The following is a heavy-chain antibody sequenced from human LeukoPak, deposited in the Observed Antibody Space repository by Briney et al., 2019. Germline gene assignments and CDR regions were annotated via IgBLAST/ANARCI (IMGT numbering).Heavy chain of an antibody. Sequence: ASVKVSCKASGYTFTGYYMHWVRQAPGQGLEWMGWINPNSGGTNYAQKFQGRVTMTRDTSISTAYMELSRLGSDDTAVYYRARESVDTAMAHPYYFDYWGQGTLVTVSS. D-gene: IGHD5-18*01. J-gene: IGHJ4*02. CDR1: GYTFTGYY. CDR2: INPNSGGT. CDR3: ARESVDTAMAHPYYFDY. V-gene: IGHV1-2*02.